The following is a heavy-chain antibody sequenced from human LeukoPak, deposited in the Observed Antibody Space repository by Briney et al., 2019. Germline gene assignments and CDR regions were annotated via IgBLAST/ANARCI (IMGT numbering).Heavy chain of an antibody. J-gene: IGHJ3*02. D-gene: IGHD5-18*01. V-gene: IGHV4-61*01. CDR3: ARDLGSYGSDDAFDI. CDR1: GGSISSSSHY. CDR2: IYYSGST. Sequence: SETLSLTCTVSGGSISSSSHYWSWIRQPPGKGLEWIGYIYYSGSTNYNPSLKSRVTISVDTSKNQFSLKLSSVTAADTAVYYCARDLGSYGSDDAFDIWGQGTMVTVSS.